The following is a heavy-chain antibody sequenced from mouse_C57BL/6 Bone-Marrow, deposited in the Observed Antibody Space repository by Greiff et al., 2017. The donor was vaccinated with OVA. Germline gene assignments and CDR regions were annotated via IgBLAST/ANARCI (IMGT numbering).Heavy chain of an antibody. CDR1: GYTFTTYP. D-gene: IGHD2-4*01. CDR2: FHPYNDDT. V-gene: IGHV1-47*01. Sequence: QVQLQQSGAELVKPGASVKMSCKASGYTFTTYPIEWMKQNHGKSLEWIGNFHPYNDDTKYNEKFKGKATLTVEKSSSTVYLELSRLTSDDSAVYYCARRGIYYDYADYAMDYWGQGTSVTVSS. J-gene: IGHJ4*01. CDR3: ARRGIYYDYADYAMDY.